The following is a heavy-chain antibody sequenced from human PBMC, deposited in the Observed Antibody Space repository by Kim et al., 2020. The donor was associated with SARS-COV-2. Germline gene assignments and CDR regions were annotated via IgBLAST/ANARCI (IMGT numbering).Heavy chain of an antibody. D-gene: IGHD2-15*01. V-gene: IGHV1-8*01. CDR3: ARGFPGYCSGGSCYWDGWFDP. CDR1: GYTFTSYD. CDR2: MNPNSGNT. J-gene: IGHJ5*02. Sequence: ASVKVSCKASGYTFTSYDINWVRQATGQGLEWMGWMNPNSGNTGYAQKFQGRVTMTRNTSISTAYMELSSLRSEDTAVYYCARGFPGYCSGGSCYWDGWFDPWGQGTLVTVSS.